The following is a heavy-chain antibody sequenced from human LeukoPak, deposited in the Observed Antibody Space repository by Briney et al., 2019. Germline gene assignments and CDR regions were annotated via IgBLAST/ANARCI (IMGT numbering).Heavy chain of an antibody. V-gene: IGHV3-23*01. CDR3: AKDRGYCSSTSCSDDDY. J-gene: IGHJ4*02. CDR1: GFTFSSYA. CDR2: ISGSGGST. D-gene: IGHD2-2*01. Sequence: GGSLRLSCAASGFTFSSYALSWVRQAPGKGLEWVSAISGSGGSTYHADSVKGRFTISRDNSKSTLYLQMNSLRVEDTAVYYCAKDRGYCSSTSCSDDDYWGQGTLVIVSS.